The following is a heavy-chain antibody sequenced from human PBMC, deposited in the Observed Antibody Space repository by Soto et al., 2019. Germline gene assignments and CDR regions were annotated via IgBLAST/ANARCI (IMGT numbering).Heavy chain of an antibody. Sequence: PGGSLRLSCAASGFTFSSYSMIWVRQAPGRGLEWVSYISWDGGSTYYADSVKGRFTISRDNSKNSLYLQMNSLRAEDTALYYCAKDGDSRTRNYYYYYGMDVWGQGTTVTVSS. CDR3: AKDGDSRTRNYYYYYGMDV. CDR1: GFTFSSYS. D-gene: IGHD6-13*01. CDR2: ISWDGGST. V-gene: IGHV3-43D*04. J-gene: IGHJ6*02.